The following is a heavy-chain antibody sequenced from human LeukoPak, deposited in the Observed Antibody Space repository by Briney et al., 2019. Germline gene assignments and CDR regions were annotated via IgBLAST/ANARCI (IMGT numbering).Heavy chain of an antibody. CDR3: ARGPLRGRHGYFDY. CDR1: GYTFTGYY. V-gene: IGHV1-2*02. J-gene: IGHJ4*02. CDR2: INPNSGGT. D-gene: IGHD3-16*01. Sequence: ASVKVSCKASGYTFTGYYMHWVRQAPGQGLEWMGWINPNSGGTNYAQKFQGRVTMTRDTSISTAYMELSRLRSDDTAVYYCARGPLRGRHGYFDYWGQGTLVTVSS.